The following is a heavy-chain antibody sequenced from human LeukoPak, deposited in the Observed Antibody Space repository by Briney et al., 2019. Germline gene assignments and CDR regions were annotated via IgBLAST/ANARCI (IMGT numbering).Heavy chain of an antibody. D-gene: IGHD6-13*01. Sequence: SETLSLTCTVSGSSISSYYWSWIRQPPGKGVGWIGYIFYGGSTKYNTSLKRRVTISLETSKNHFSLKTNSMTAADTAVYYCAIERAAGNPPHFDYWGQESLVTVSS. J-gene: IGHJ4*02. CDR3: AIERAAGNPPHFDY. CDR2: IFYGGST. V-gene: IGHV4-59*01. CDR1: GSSISSYY.